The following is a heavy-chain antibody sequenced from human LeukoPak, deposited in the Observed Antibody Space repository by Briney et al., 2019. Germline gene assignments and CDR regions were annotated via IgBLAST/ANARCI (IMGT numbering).Heavy chain of an antibody. V-gene: IGHV3-23*01. J-gene: IGHJ3*02. CDR3: AKGSSSGWYIFGAFDI. CDR1: GFTFSSYA. Sequence: PGGSLRLTCAASGFTFSSYAMSWVRQAPGKGLEWVSAISGSGGSTYYADSVKGRFTISRDNSKNTLYLQMNSLRAEDTAVYYCAKGSSSGWYIFGAFDIWGQGTMVTVSS. D-gene: IGHD6-19*01. CDR2: ISGSGGST.